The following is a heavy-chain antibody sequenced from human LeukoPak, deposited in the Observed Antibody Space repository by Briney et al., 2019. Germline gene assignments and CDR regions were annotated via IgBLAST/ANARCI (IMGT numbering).Heavy chain of an antibody. CDR3: ARDRSGRYPDAFDI. Sequence: RGSLRLSCAASGFTFSSYSMNWVRQAPGKGLEWVSYISSSSSTTYYADSVKGRFTISRDNSKNTLYLQMNSLRLEDTAVYYCARDRSGRYPDAFDIWGQGTMVTVSS. V-gene: IGHV3-48*01. D-gene: IGHD1-26*01. CDR1: GFTFSSYS. J-gene: IGHJ3*02. CDR2: ISSSSSTT.